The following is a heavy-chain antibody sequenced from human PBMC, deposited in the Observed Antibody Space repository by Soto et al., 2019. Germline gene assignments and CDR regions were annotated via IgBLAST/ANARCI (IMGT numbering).Heavy chain of an antibody. J-gene: IGHJ6*02. V-gene: IGHV4-31*03. D-gene: IGHD3-9*01. Sequence: SETLSLTCTVSVGSMSSGGYYWSWIRQHPGKGLEWIGYIYYSGSTYYNPSLKSRVTISVDTSKNQFSLKLSSVTAADTAVYYCARDPGDYYDILTGPNYYYYGMDVWGQGTTVTVSS. CDR1: VGSMSSGGYY. CDR3: ARDPGDYYDILTGPNYYYYGMDV. CDR2: IYYSGST.